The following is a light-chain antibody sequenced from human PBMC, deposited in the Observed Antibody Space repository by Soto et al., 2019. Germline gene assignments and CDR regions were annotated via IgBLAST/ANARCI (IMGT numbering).Light chain of an antibody. CDR3: QQRRDWLS. V-gene: IGKV3-11*01. Sequence: EIVLKKSPSTLSLSPGNRATLSCRASQSVSSYLAWYQQKPGQPPRLLIYDASKRATGIPARFSGSGSGTDFTLTISSLEPEDFAVYFCQQRRDWLSFGGGTKVDI. J-gene: IGKJ4*01. CDR2: DAS. CDR1: QSVSSY.